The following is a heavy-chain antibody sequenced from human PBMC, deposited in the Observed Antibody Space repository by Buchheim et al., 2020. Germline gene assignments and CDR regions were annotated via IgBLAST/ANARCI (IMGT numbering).Heavy chain of an antibody. V-gene: IGHV4-34*01. J-gene: IGHJ6*02. CDR2: INHSGIT. CDR3: ASGRFYYYGMDV. CDR1: GGSFSGYY. D-gene: IGHD3-16*01. Sequence: QVQLQQWGAGLLKPSETLSLTCAVYGGSFSGYYWSWIRQPPGKGLEWIGEINHSGITNYNPSLKSRVTISVDTSKNQFSLKLSSVTAADTAVYYCASGRFYYYGMDVWGQGTT.